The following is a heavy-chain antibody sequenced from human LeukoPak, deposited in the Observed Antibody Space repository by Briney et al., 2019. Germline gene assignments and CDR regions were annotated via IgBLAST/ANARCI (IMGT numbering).Heavy chain of an antibody. CDR3: ARDEELWGVNSGYEDY. Sequence: PGGSLRLSCAASGFTFSSYWMSWVRQAPGKGLEWVANIKQDGSGKYYVDSVKGRFTISRDNAKNSLYLQMNSLRAEDTAVYYCARDEELWGVNSGYEDYWGQGTLVTVSS. CDR2: IKQDGSGK. CDR1: GFTFSSYW. J-gene: IGHJ4*02. D-gene: IGHD5-12*01. V-gene: IGHV3-7*01.